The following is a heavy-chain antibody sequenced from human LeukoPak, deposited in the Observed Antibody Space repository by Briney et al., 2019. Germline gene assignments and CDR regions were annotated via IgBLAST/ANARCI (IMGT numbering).Heavy chain of an antibody. CDR1: GFTVSSNY. V-gene: IGHV3-53*01. J-gene: IGHJ6*02. CDR2: IYSGGST. Sequence: GGSLRLSCAASGFTVSSNYMSWVRQAPGKGLEWVSVIYSGGSTYYADSVKGRFTISRDNSKNTLYLQMNSLRAEDTAVYYCARPSYYYYYGMDVWGQGTTVTVSS. CDR3: ARPSYYYYYGMDV.